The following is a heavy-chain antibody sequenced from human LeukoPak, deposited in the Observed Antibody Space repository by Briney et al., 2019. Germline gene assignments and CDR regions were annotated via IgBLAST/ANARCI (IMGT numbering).Heavy chain of an antibody. J-gene: IGHJ3*01. V-gene: IGHV1-2*02. CDR2: INPNSGGT. CDR1: GFTFTGYD. Sequence: ASLKLSCKASGFTFTGYDMHWVRQAPGQGLEWMGWINPNSGGTNYAQKFQGRVTITRDTSSSAAYMELSRLRSEDTAEYYGAREGVDLFDVGGQGTMVTVSA. D-gene: IGHD3/OR15-3a*01. CDR3: AREGVDLFDV.